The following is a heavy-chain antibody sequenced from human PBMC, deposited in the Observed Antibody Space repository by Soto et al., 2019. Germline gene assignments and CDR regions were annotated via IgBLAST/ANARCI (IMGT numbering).Heavy chain of an antibody. J-gene: IGHJ4*02. CDR2: IYYSGST. Sequence: SETLSLSCTVSGGSICSYYWSWIRQPPGKGLEWIGYIYYSGSTNYNPSLKSRVTISVDTSKNQFSLKLSSVTAADTAVYYCARGGTMVRGVSPYYFDYWGQGTLVTVSS. CDR3: ARGGTMVRGVSPYYFDY. V-gene: IGHV4-59*08. D-gene: IGHD3-10*01. CDR1: GGSICSYY.